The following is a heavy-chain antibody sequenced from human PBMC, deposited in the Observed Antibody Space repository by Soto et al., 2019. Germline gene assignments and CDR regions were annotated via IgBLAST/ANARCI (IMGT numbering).Heavy chain of an antibody. J-gene: IGHJ4*02. CDR2: ISSSSSTI. V-gene: IGHV3-48*01. CDR1: GFTFSSYS. Sequence: GSLRLSCAAYGFTFSSYSMNWVRQAPGKGLEWVSYISSSSSTIYYADSVKGRFTISRDNAKNSLYLQMNSLRAEDTAVYYCARDLNLGSFDYWGQGTLVTVSS. CDR3: ARDLNLGSFDY.